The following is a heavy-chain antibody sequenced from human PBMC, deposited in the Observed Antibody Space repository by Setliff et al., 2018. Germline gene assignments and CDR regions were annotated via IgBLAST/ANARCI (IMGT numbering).Heavy chain of an antibody. D-gene: IGHD3-10*01. CDR1: GFTFVNYW. J-gene: IGHJ4*02. V-gene: IGHV3-7*01. CDR2: IKEDGSEK. CDR3: ASGLLRGVVDY. Sequence: GGSLRLSCAASGFTFVNYWMSWVRQAPGKGLEWVANIKEDGSEKYYVDSVKGRFTISRDNAKNSLYLQMNSLRAEDTAVYYCASGLLRGVVDYWGQGTLVTVSS.